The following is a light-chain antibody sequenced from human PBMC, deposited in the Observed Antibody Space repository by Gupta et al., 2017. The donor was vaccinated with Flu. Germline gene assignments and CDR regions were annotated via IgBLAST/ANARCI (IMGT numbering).Light chain of an antibody. Sequence: GQTARITCSGDALPEQYAYWYQQKPGQAPVLMIYKDSERPSGIPERFSGSSSGTTVTLTISGVQAEDEADYYCQSADSSGAYEVFGGGTKLTVL. J-gene: IGLJ2*01. CDR3: QSADSSGAYEV. CDR2: KDS. CDR1: ALPEQY. V-gene: IGLV3-25*03.